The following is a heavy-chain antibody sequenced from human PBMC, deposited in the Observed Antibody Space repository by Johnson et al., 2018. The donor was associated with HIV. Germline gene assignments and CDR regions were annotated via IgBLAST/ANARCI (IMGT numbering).Heavy chain of an antibody. CDR3: AYPREGSSWSNDAFDI. V-gene: IGHV3-66*02. Sequence: VQLVESGGGLVQPGRSLRLSCAASGFTVSSNYMSWVRQAPGKGLEWVSVIYSGGSTYYADSVKGRFTISRDNSKNTLYLQMNSLRAEDTAVYYCAYPREGSSWSNDAFDIWGQGTVVTVSS. CDR2: IYSGGST. J-gene: IGHJ3*02. D-gene: IGHD6-13*01. CDR1: GFTVSSNY.